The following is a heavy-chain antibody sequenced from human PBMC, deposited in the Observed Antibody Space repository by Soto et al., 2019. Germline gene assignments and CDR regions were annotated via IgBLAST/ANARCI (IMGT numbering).Heavy chain of an antibody. CDR3: ARDRGYYYDSSRELLDY. V-gene: IGHV1-69*01. Sequence: QVQLVQSGAEVKKPGSSVKVSCKASGGTFSSYAISWVRQAPGQGLEWMGGIIPIFGTANYAQKFQGRVTITADESTSTAYMELSSLRSEDTAVYYCARDRGYYYDSSRELLDYWGQGTLVTVSS. D-gene: IGHD3-22*01. CDR1: GGTFSSYA. CDR2: IIPIFGTA. J-gene: IGHJ4*02.